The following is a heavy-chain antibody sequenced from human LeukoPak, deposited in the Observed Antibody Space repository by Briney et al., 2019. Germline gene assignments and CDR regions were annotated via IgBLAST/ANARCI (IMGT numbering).Heavy chain of an antibody. V-gene: IGHV3-7*05. CDR1: GFTFSSYW. Sequence: GGSLRLSCAASGFTFSSYWMSWVRQAPGKGLEWVANINQHGTDKCYVDSVRGRFTISRDNAKNSLYLRMNSLRAEDTAVYYCAANGGPFDFWGQGTLVTVSS. J-gene: IGHJ4*02. CDR2: INQHGTDK. D-gene: IGHD4-23*01. CDR3: AANGGPFDF.